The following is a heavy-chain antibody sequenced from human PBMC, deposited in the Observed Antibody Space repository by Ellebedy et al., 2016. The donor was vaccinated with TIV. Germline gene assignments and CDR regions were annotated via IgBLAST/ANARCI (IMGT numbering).Heavy chain of an antibody. CDR2: IYSGGNT. Sequence: GESLKISCAASGFTVSSNYMSWVRQAPGKGLEWVSVIYSGGNTYYADSVKGRFTISRDNSKNTVYLQMNSLRAEDTAVYYCARDLDSGYDGYGLDVWGQGTTVTVSS. D-gene: IGHD5-12*01. CDR3: ARDLDSGYDGYGLDV. V-gene: IGHV3-66*01. CDR1: GFTVSSNY. J-gene: IGHJ6*02.